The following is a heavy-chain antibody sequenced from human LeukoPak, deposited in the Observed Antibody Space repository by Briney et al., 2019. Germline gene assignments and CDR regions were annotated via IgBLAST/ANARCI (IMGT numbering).Heavy chain of an antibody. D-gene: IGHD3-22*01. CDR3: ARQSNYYYDSSGYYDY. Sequence: GASVKVSCKASGYTFTSYDINWVRQATGQGLEWMGWMNPNSGNTGYAQKFQGRVTITRNTSISTAYMELSSLRSEDTAVYYCARQSNYYYDSSGYYDYWGQGTLVTVSS. J-gene: IGHJ4*02. V-gene: IGHV1-8*03. CDR2: MNPNSGNT. CDR1: GYTFTSYD.